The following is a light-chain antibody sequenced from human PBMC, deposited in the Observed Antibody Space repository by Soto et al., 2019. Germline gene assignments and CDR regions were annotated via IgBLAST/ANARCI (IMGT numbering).Light chain of an antibody. V-gene: IGLV2-8*01. J-gene: IGLJ1*01. Sequence: QSALAQPASVSAAPGQSVTISCTGTSSDVGGYNYVSWYQQHPGKAPKLMIYEVSERPSGVPDRFSGSKSGNTASLTVSGLQADDEADYYCSSYSGTNYHYVFGTGTKVTVL. CDR3: SSYSGTNYHYV. CDR1: SSDVGGYNY. CDR2: EVS.